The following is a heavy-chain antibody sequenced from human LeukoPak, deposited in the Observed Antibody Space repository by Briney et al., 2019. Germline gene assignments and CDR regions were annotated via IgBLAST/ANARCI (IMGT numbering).Heavy chain of an antibody. CDR3: ARHGNDYGGNAGL. CDR1: GDSISQSNYY. D-gene: IGHD4-23*01. CDR2: IYSSGST. V-gene: IGHV4-39*01. Sequence: SQTLSLTCTVSGDSISQSNYYWGWLRQPPGKALEWLGSIYSSGSTYYDPPLKSKITVSADMSKNQFSLKVTLWTAANTGGFYCARHGNDYGGNAGLWGQGTLVTVSS. J-gene: IGHJ4*02.